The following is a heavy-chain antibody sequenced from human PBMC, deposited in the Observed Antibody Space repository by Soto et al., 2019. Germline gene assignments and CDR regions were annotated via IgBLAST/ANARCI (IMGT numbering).Heavy chain of an antibody. J-gene: IGHJ6*02. CDR1: GFSFSSYE. CDR3: ATPTPDNYYGMDV. CDR2: ISSSGITI. Sequence: GGSLRLSCAASGFSFSSYERNWVRQGPGKGLEWVSYISSSGITIYYADSVKGRFTISRDNAKNSLHLQMNSLRAEATAVYYCATPTPDNYYGMDVWGQGTTVTVSS. V-gene: IGHV3-48*03.